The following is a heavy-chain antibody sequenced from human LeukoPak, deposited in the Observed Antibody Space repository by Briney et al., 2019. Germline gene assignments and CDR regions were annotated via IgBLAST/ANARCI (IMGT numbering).Heavy chain of an antibody. V-gene: IGHV3-9*01. CDR1: GFTFDDCA. J-gene: IGHJ6*02. Sequence: GGSLRLSCAASGFTFDDCAVHWVRHAPGKGLEWVSGITWNRDNIGYGDSVKGRFTISRDNVKNVLYLQMTSLRPEDTAFYCAKDLSSAITSALVLDVWGQGTTVIVSS. CDR2: ITWNRDNI. CDR3: AKDLSSAITSALVLDV. D-gene: IGHD3-22*01.